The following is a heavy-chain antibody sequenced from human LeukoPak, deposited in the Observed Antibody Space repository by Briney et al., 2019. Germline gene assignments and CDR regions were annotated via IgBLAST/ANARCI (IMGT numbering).Heavy chain of an antibody. CDR1: GFTFSSYS. CDR2: ISSSSSYI. D-gene: IGHD6-13*01. V-gene: IGHV3-21*01. CDR3: ATQQLVRGFKRIMGY. J-gene: IGHJ4*02. Sequence: GGSLRLSCAASGFTFSSYSMNWVRQAPGKGLEWVSSISSSSSYIYYADSVKGRFTISRDNAKNSLYLQMNSLRAEDTAVYYCATQQLVRGFKRIMGYWGQGTLVTVSS.